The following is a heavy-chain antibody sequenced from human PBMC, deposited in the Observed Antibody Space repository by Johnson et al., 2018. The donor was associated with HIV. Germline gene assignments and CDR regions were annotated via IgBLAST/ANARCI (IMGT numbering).Heavy chain of an antibody. J-gene: IGHJ3*02. D-gene: IGHD6-13*01. CDR3: ASSFYQQLRAFDI. CDR1: GFTFDDYA. Sequence: VQLVESGGGLVQPGRSLRLSCAASGFTFDDYAMHWVRQAPGKGLEWVSAISGSGGSTYYADSVKGRFTISRDNSKNTLYLQMNSLRAEDTAVYYCASSFYQQLRAFDIWGQGTMVTVSS. CDR2: ISGSGGST. V-gene: IGHV3-23*04.